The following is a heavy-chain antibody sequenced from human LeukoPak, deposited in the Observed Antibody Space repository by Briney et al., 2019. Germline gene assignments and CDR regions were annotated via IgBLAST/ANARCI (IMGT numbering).Heavy chain of an antibody. J-gene: IGHJ6*02. V-gene: IGHV4-61*08. CDR2: IYYSGST. CDR3: ARDRRYTVTTFDYYYGMDV. D-gene: IGHD4-17*01. CDR1: GGSISSGGYY. Sequence: SETLSLTCTVSGGSISSGGYYWSWIRQHPGKGLEWIGYIYYSGSTNYNPSLKSRVTISVDTSKNQFSLKLSSVTAADTAVYYCARDRRYTVTTFDYYYGMDVWGQGTTVTVSS.